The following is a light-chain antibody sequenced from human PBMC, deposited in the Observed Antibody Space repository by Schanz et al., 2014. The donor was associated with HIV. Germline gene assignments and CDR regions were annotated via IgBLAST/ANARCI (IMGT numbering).Light chain of an antibody. J-gene: IGLJ3*02. CDR2: EVT. CDR3: STYTTSNTWV. Sequence: QSALTQPASVSGSPGQSITISCTGTSSDVGGYNYVSWYQQHPGKAPKLMIYEVTKRPSGVPDRFSGSKSGNTASLTVSGLQSEDEGDYYCSTYTTSNTWVFGGGTKLTVL. CDR1: SSDVGGYNY. V-gene: IGLV2-14*01.